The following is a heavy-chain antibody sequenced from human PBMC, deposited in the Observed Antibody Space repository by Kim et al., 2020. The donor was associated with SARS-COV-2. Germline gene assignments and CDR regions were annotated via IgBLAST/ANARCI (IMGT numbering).Heavy chain of an antibody. V-gene: IGHV3-64D*09. Sequence: YADSVKGRFTISRDNSKNTLYLQMSSLRAEDTAVYYCVKDRGGGTSFDYWGQGTLVTVSS. D-gene: IGHD1-1*01. CDR3: VKDRGGGTSFDY. J-gene: IGHJ4*02.